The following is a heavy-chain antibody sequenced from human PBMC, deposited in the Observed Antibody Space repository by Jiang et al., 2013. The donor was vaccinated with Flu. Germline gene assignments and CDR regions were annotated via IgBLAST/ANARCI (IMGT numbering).Heavy chain of an antibody. J-gene: IGHJ4*02. CDR3: ARDYTYYYDSSGYGPDY. CDR2: ISYDGSNK. Sequence: YAMHWVRQAPGKGLEWVAVISYDGSNKYYADSVKGRFTISRDNSKNTLYLQMNSLRAEDTAVYYCARDYTYYYDSSGYGPDYWGQGTLVTVSS. V-gene: IGHV3-30-3*01. D-gene: IGHD3-22*01. CDR1: YA.